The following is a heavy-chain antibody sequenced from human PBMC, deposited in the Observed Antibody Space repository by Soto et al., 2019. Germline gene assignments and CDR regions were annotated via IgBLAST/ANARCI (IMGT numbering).Heavy chain of an antibody. CDR1: GGTFSNYA. CDR3: AREVQVHTPVFAR. Sequence: QVQLVQSGAEVKRPGSSVKVACKASGGTFSNYAINWVRQAPGHGLEWMGDIAPMFGKANYAQKFQGRVTITADESTSTAYMELNGLTSADTALYYCAREVQVHTPVFARWGQGTLVTVSS. J-gene: IGHJ4*02. CDR2: IAPMFGKA. D-gene: IGHD3-3*01. V-gene: IGHV1-69*01.